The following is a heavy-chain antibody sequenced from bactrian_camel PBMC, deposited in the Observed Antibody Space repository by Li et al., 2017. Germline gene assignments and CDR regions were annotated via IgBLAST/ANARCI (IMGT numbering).Heavy chain of an antibody. V-gene: IGHV3S54*01. J-gene: IGHJ4*01. CDR2: IYPSRGTT. CDR1: GYIVSTNS. D-gene: IGHD4*01. Sequence: HVQLVESGGGSVQAGGSLRLFCKAPSGYIVSTNSVGWFRQTPGGKRVGVASIYPSRGTTFYDDSVKGRFTISQDNAQNTLYLQMDNLKPEDTAVYYCSARGVPSDSLCSPDHWGSDVGYWGPGTQVTVS. CDR3: SARGVPSDSLCSPDHWGSDVGY.